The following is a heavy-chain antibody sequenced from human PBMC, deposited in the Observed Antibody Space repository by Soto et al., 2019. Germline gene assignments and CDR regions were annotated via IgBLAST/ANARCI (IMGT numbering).Heavy chain of an antibody. V-gene: IGHV4-39*01. Sequence: SETLSLTCTVSGDSISSGSHYWNWIRQRPGKGLEWIGYTSHSGSAYYSPSLKSRVTISVDTSKNQFSLKLSSVTAADTAVYYCARHPKSRITIFGVAARNWFDPWGQGTLVTVSS. CDR1: GDSISSGSHY. CDR2: TSHSGSA. D-gene: IGHD3-3*01. CDR3: ARHPKSRITIFGVAARNWFDP. J-gene: IGHJ5*02.